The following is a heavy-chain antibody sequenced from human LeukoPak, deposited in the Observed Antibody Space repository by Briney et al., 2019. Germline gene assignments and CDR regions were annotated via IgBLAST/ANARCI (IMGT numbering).Heavy chain of an antibody. D-gene: IGHD6-13*01. Sequence: GGPLRLSCAASGFTVSSIYMSWVRQAPGKGLEWVSVIYSGGYTYYADSVKGRFTISRDNSKNTLYLLMNSLRVEDTAVYYCARGHVSSWHKFDYWGQGTLVTVSS. CDR1: GFTVSSIY. V-gene: IGHV3-66*01. CDR3: ARGHVSSWHKFDY. J-gene: IGHJ4*02. CDR2: IYSGGYT.